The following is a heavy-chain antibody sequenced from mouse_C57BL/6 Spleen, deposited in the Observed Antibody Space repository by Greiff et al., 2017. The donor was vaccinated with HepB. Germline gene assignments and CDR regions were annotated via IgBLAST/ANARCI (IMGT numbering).Heavy chain of an antibody. V-gene: IGHV3-1*01. Sequence: VQLKESGPGMVKPSQSLSLTCTVTGYSITSGYDWHWIRHFPGNKLEWMGYISYSGSTNYNPSLKSRISITHDTSKNHFFLKLNSVTTEDTATYYGARGDSSGSFAYWGQGTLVTVSA. D-gene: IGHD3-2*02. CDR3: ARGDSSGSFAY. J-gene: IGHJ3*01. CDR2: ISYSGST. CDR1: GYSITSGYD.